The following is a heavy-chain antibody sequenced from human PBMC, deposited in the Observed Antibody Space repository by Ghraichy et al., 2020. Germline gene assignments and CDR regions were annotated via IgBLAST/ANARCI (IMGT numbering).Heavy chain of an antibody. D-gene: IGHD3-3*01. CDR1: GGSVTTYY. V-gene: IGHV4-59*02. J-gene: IGHJ6*03. CDR2: VFYSGNT. CDR3: AKIGVDSNMDV. Sequence: QTLSLTCTVSGGSVTTYYWSWIRQPPGKGLEWIGYVFYSGNTNYRPSLKSRVTMSVDTSKNHFSLKLSSVTAADTAVYYCAKIGVDSNMDVWGKGTTVTVSS.